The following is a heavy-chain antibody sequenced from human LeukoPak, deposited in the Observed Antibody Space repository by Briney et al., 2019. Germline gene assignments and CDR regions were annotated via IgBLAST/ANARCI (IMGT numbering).Heavy chain of an antibody. J-gene: IGHJ6*03. V-gene: IGHV1-69*05. CDR1: VGTFSIYS. CDR3: ARVDRYHYYLDV. CDR2: IMPLFNTA. Sequence: SVKVSCKASVGTFSIYSITWVRQAPGQGLEWMRGIMPLFNTANYAQQFQGRVTITTDESTSTDYMELSSLRFEDTAMYYCARVDRYHYYLDVWGKGTTVTVSS.